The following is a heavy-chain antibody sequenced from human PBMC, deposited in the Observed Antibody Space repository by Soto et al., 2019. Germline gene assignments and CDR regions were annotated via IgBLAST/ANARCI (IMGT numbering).Heavy chain of an antibody. CDR3: ARVRPNYYYGMDV. V-gene: IGHV3-53*01. Sequence: PGGSLRLSCAASGFTVSSNYMNWVRQAPGKGLEWVSVIYSGGSTYYADSVKGRFTISRDNSKNTLYLQMNSLRVEDTAVYYCARVRPNYYYGMDVWGQGTTVTVSS. J-gene: IGHJ6*02. CDR2: IYSGGST. CDR1: GFTVSSNY. D-gene: IGHD4-17*01.